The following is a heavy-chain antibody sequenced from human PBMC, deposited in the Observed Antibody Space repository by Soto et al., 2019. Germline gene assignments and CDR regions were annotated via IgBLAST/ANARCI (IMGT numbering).Heavy chain of an antibody. D-gene: IGHD2-15*01. CDR1: GFTVSSYA. V-gene: IGHV3-23*01. CDR3: AKRPNCSGGSGYGYYFDV. J-gene: IGHJ4*02. CDR2: ISGSGGST. Sequence: LSFADSGFTVSSYAMSWVRQAPGKGLEWVSAISGSGGSTYYADSVKGRFTISRDNSKNTLYLQMNSLRAEDTAVYYCAKRPNCSGGSGYGYYFDVWGQGTLVTV.